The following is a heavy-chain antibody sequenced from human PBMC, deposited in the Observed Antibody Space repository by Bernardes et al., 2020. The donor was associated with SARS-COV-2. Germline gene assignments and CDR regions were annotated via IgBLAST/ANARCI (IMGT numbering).Heavy chain of an antibody. D-gene: IGHD1-26*01. J-gene: IGHJ3*01. V-gene: IGHV1-2*02. CDR1: GYSFTGYY. CDR2: IHPNTGDT. CDR3: ASVTWSQRDGFDV. Sequence: ASVKVSCKASGYSFTGYYMHWVRQAPGQGLEWMGWIHPNTGDTEYAQNFRGRVTITRDTSISTGYMELSRLTSDDTAVYYCASVTWSQRDGFDVWGQGTMVTVSS.